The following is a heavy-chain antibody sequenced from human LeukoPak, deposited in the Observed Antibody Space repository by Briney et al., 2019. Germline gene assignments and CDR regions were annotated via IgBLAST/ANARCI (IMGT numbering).Heavy chain of an antibody. D-gene: IGHD2-2*02. CDR2: IIPIFGTA. V-gene: IGHV1-69*05. CDR3: AGGLGYCSSTSCYTGAFDI. CDR1: GGTFSSYA. Sequence: VASVTVSCKASGGTFSSYAISWVRQAPGQGLEWMGGIIPIFGTANYAQKFQGRVTITTDESTSTAYMELSSLRSEDTAVYYCAGGLGYCSSTSCYTGAFDIWGQGTMVTVSS. J-gene: IGHJ3*02.